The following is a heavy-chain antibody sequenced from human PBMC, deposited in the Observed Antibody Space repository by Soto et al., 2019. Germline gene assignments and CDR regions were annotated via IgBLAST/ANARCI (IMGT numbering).Heavy chain of an antibody. CDR1: GFTFSSYG. J-gene: IGHJ4*02. CDR3: AKGXYPFYDSSGYPQSPPDY. Sequence: HPGGSLRLSCAASGFTFSSYGMHWVRQAPGKGLEWVAVISYDGSNKYYADSVKGRFTISRDNSKNTLYLQMNSLRAEDTAVYYCAKGXYPFYDSSGYPQSPPDYWGQGTLVTVSS. D-gene: IGHD3-22*01. CDR2: ISYDGSNK. V-gene: IGHV3-30*18.